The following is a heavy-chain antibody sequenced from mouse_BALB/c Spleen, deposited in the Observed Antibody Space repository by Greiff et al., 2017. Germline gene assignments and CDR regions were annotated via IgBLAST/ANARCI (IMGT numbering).Heavy chain of an antibody. J-gene: IGHJ2*01. CDR2: IWAGGST. D-gene: IGHD2-4*01. V-gene: IGHV2-9*02. Sequence: VKLMESGPGLVAPSQSLSITCTVSGFSLTSYGVHWVRQPPGKGLEWLGVIWAGGSTNYNSALMSRLSISKDNSKSQVFLKMNSLQTDDTAMYYCARERPTMITTGYYFDYWGQGTTLTVSS. CDR3: ARERPTMITTGYYFDY. CDR1: GFSLTSYG.